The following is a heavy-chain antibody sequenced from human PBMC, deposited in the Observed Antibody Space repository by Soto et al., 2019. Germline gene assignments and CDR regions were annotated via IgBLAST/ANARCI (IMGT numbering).Heavy chain of an antibody. V-gene: IGHV3-30*03. J-gene: IGHJ4*02. CDR1: GFLFDTYG. Sequence: VQLVESGGGVVQPGRSLRLSCVASGFLFDTYGMHWVRQTPGKGLEWVAIISYDGSHKEHADSVKGRFAISRDNSENTLYLQLNNLGVEDTALYYCATSASSDHWGQGTQVPVSS. D-gene: IGHD1-26*01. CDR3: ATSASSDH. CDR2: ISYDGSHK.